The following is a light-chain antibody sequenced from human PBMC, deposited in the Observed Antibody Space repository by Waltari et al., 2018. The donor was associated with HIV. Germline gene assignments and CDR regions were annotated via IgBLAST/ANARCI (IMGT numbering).Light chain of an antibody. V-gene: IGLV1-44*01. J-gene: IGLJ2*01. Sequence: QSVLSQAPSASGTPGQSVAISCSGRTSNIGSHAVNWYQQLPGTAPKLLIHTNDQRPSGVPDRFSGSKSGTSASQAISGLQSADESDYYCATWDDSLNGPVFGGGTKLTVL. CDR3: ATWDDSLNGPV. CDR2: TND. CDR1: TSNIGSHA.